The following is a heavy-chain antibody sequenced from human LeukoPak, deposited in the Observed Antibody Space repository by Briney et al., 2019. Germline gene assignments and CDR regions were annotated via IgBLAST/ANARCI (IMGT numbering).Heavy chain of an antibody. V-gene: IGHV3-74*01. Sequence: GGSLRLSCAASGFTFSSYWMNWVRQAPGKGLVWVSRIASDGSSTTYADSVKGRFTISRDNAKNSLYLQMNSLRDEDTALYYCAKDITGGRSSPYFDSWGQGTLVTVSS. D-gene: IGHD1-14*01. J-gene: IGHJ4*02. CDR1: GFTFSSYW. CDR2: IASDGSST. CDR3: AKDITGGRSSPYFDS.